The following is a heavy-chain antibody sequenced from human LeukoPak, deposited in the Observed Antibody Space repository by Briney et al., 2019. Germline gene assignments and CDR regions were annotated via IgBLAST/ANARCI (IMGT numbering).Heavy chain of an antibody. D-gene: IGHD3-9*01. CDR3: ARAPTLLRYFDWLSDV. V-gene: IGHV4-39*07. CDR1: GGSIRSSSYY. CDR2: IYYSGST. J-gene: IGHJ6*04. Sequence: PSETLSLTCTVSGGSIRSSSYYWAWIRQPPGKGLEWIGNIYYSGSTNYNPSLKSRVTTSVDTSKNQFSLKLSSVTAADTAVYYCARAPTLLRYFDWLSDVWGKGTTVTVSS.